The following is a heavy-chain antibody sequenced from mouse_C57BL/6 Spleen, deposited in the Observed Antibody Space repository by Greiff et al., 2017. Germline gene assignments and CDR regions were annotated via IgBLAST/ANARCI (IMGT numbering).Heavy chain of an antibody. Sequence: VHVQQSGAELVRPGASVKFSCTASGFDINDYCMHWVKQRPEQGLEWIGRIYPEDGDTEYARKFQGKATMTADKSSSTAYLQLSSLTSEDTAVYFCLSVLYDRDNGYWGQGTTLTVSS. CDR1: GFDINDYC. V-gene: IGHV14-1*01. D-gene: IGHD2-3*01. CDR3: LSVLYDRDNGY. CDR2: IYPEDGDT. J-gene: IGHJ4*01.